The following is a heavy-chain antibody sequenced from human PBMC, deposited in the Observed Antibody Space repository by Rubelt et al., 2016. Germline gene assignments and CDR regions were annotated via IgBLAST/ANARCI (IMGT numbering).Heavy chain of an antibody. CDR2: IGRRANSYAT. Sequence: WVRQAPGKGLEWVGRIGRRANSYATGSAASVKGRFTISRDDSRDTAYLQMNSLRTEDTAVYYCATPSGYWGQGTLVTVSS. V-gene: IGHV3-73*01. CDR3: ATPSGY. J-gene: IGHJ4*02.